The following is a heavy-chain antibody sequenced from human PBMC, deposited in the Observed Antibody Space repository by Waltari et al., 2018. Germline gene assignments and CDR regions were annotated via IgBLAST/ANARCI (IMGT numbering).Heavy chain of an antibody. J-gene: IGHJ4*02. CDR2: IKSDGTNI. CDR3: TRNPGY. Sequence: EVQLVESGGGLVQPGGSLRLSCAASGFLYNDYWMDWVRQAPGQGLVWVSRIKSDGTNIKYADSVRGRFTISRDSAKNTFYLQMNSLRAEDTAVYYCTRNPGYWGQGTLVTVAS. CDR1: GFLYNDYW. D-gene: IGHD2-15*01. V-gene: IGHV3-74*03.